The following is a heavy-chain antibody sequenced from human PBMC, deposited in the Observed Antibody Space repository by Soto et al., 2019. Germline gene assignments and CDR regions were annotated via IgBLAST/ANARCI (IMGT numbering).Heavy chain of an antibody. CDR3: ARDKGSGSYIDYYYMDV. V-gene: IGHV1-3*01. CDR1: GYTFTSYA. D-gene: IGHD3-10*01. CDR2: INAGNGNT. Sequence: QVPLVQSGAEVKKPGASVKVSCKASGYTFTSYAMHWVRQAPGHRLEWMGWINAGNGNTKYSQKFQGRVTITRDTSASTAYMELSSLRSEDTAVYYCARDKGSGSYIDYYYMDVWGKGTTVTVSS. J-gene: IGHJ6*03.